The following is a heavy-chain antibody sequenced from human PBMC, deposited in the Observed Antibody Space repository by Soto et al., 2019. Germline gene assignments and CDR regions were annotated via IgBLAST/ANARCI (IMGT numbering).Heavy chain of an antibody. CDR3: AREGASSYASRHFDN. V-gene: IGHV4-4*07. CDR2: IYGSGGT. D-gene: IGHD3-16*01. Sequence: QVQLQESGPGLVKASETLSLTCTVSGGSMFSYYWSWIRQPAGKGLEWIARIYGSGGTNYNPSLKSRVTMSLDPSKNKFSLRLTSVTAADTAVYYCAREGASSYASRHFDNWGPGTLVTVSS. J-gene: IGHJ4*02. CDR1: GGSMFSYY.